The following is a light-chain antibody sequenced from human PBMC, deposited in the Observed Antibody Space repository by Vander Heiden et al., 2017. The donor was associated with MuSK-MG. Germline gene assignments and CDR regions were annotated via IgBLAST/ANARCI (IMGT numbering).Light chain of an antibody. J-gene: IGKJ3*01. CDR3: QQSDSTPIP. V-gene: IGKV1-39*01. Sequence: SLGDRITITCRASQSISSYLNWYQQKPGKAPKLLIYAASSLQSGVPSRFSGSGSGTDFTLTISSLQPEDFATYYCQQSDSTPIPFGHGTKVDIK. CDR2: AAS. CDR1: QSISSY.